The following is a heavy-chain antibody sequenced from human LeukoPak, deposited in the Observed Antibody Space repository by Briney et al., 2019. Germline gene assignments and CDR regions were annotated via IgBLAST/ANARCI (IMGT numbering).Heavy chain of an antibody. CDR1: GGSISSGGYS. CDR3: ARDDIVATPGAFDI. V-gene: IGHV4-30-2*01. CDR2: IYHSGST. D-gene: IGHD5-12*01. Sequence: SETLPLTCAVSGGSISSGGYSWSWIRQPPGKGLEWIGYIYHSGSTYYNPSLKSRVTISVDRSKNQFSLKLSSVTAADTAVYYCARDDIVATPGAFDIWGQGTMVTVSS. J-gene: IGHJ3*02.